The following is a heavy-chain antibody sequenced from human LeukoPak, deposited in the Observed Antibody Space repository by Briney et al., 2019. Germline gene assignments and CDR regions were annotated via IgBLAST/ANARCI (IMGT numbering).Heavy chain of an antibody. Sequence: GGSLRLSCAASGFTFSDYYMSWIRQAPGKGLEWVSYISSSGSTIYYADSVKGRFTISRDNAKNSLYLQINSLRAEDTAVYYCARRGYCSSTSCSNTGYYFDYWGQGTLVTVSS. CDR3: ARRGYCSSTSCSNTGYYFDY. CDR2: ISSSGSTI. J-gene: IGHJ4*02. D-gene: IGHD2-2*01. V-gene: IGHV3-11*04. CDR1: GFTFSDYY.